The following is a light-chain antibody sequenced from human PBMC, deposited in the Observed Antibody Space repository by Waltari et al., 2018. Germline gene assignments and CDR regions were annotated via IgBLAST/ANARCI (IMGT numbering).Light chain of an antibody. V-gene: IGKV4-1*01. CDR3: QQYYGIPT. J-gene: IGKJ1*01. CDR1: QNVLSSSYNKNH. CDR2: WAS. Sequence: DNVMTQSPDSLAVSLGERAPINCRSSQNVLSSSYNKNHLAWYQHKPGQPPKLLVYWASTRESGVPDRFSGSGSGTDFTLSISSLQAEDVAVYYCQQYYGIPTFGQGTKVEVK.